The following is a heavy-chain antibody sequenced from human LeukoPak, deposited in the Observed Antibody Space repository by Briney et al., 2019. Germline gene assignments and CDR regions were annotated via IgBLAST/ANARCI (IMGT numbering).Heavy chain of an antibody. CDR3: AKDRDFWSGYSPNYYMDV. CDR1: GFTVHNHG. V-gene: IGHV3-20*04. D-gene: IGHD3-3*01. Sequence: GGSLRLSCAASGFTVHNHGMSWVRQAPGKGLEWVSGINWNGGSIDYADSVKGRFTISRDSAKNSVYLQMNSLRADDTALYYCAKDRDFWSGYSPNYYMDVWGKGTTVTVSS. CDR2: INWNGGSI. J-gene: IGHJ6*03.